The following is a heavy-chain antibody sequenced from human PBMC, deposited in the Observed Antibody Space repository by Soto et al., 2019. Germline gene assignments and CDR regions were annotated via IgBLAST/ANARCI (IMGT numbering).Heavy chain of an antibody. V-gene: IGHV4-59*08. CDR3: ARQGSGWFDP. D-gene: IGHD3-10*01. CDR1: GGSISSYY. Sequence: PSETMSLTRNVCGGSISSYYLTLIRQPPGKGLEWIGYIYYSGSTNYNPSLKSRVTISVDTSKSQFSLKLSSVTAADTAVYYCARQGSGWFDPWGQGTLVTVSS. J-gene: IGHJ5*02. CDR2: IYYSGST.